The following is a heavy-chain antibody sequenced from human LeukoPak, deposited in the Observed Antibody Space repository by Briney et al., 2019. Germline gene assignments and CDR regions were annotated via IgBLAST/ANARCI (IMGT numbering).Heavy chain of an antibody. CDR1: GGXISSAGYS. Sequence: SHTLSLTCGVSGGXISSAGYSWSWIRQPPGKGLEWIGYIYHSGSTYYNSSLKSRVTISVDRSKNQFSLKLTSVTAADTAVYYCARLGRYDYFIDYWGQGTLVTVSS. J-gene: IGHJ4*02. D-gene: IGHD3-16*01. CDR2: IYHSGST. V-gene: IGHV4-30-2*01. CDR3: ARLGRYDYFIDY.